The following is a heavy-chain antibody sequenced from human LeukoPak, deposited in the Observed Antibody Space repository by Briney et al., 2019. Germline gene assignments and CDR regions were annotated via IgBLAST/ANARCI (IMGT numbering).Heavy chain of an antibody. CDR1: GFTFSTYW. CDR2: INQDGSEK. CDR3: ARDRVWTVLY. D-gene: IGHD2-8*01. Sequence: GGSLRLSCGASGFTFSTYWMSWLRQAPGKGLEWVANINQDGSEKYYVDSVKGRFTISRDNAKNSLYLHMNSLRAEDTATYYCARDRVWTVLYWGQGSLVTVSS. V-gene: IGHV3-7*01. J-gene: IGHJ4*02.